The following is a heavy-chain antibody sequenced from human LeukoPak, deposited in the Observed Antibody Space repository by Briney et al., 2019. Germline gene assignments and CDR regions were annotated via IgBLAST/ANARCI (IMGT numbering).Heavy chain of an antibody. Sequence: GGSLRLSCAASGFTFDDYAMHWVRQAPGKGLEWVSGISWNSGSIGYADSVKGRFTISRDNAKNSLYLQMNGLRAEDTALYYCAKDVYYYDRSGMGFFDYWGQGTLVTVSS. CDR2: ISWNSGSI. CDR3: AKDVYYYDRSGMGFFDY. V-gene: IGHV3-9*01. J-gene: IGHJ4*02. CDR1: GFTFDDYA. D-gene: IGHD3-22*01.